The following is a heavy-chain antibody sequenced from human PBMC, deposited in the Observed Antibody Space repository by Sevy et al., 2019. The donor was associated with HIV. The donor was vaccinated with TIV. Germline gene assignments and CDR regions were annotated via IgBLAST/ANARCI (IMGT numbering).Heavy chain of an antibody. J-gene: IGHJ5*02. V-gene: IGHV3-11*01. Sequence: GGSLRLSCAASGFTFSDYYMGWFRQAPGKGLEWVSYISSSGALVFYADSVEGRFTNSRDNAKNSLFLQMNSLRAEGTATYYCARAGDEYSTESDCNKNWFDPWGQGTLVTVSS. D-gene: IGHD2-21*02. CDR3: ARAGDEYSTESDCNKNWFDP. CDR2: ISSSGALV. CDR1: GFTFSDYY.